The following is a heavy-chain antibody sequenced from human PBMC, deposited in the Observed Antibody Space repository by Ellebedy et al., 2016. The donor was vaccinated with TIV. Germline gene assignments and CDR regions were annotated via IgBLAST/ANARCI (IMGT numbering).Heavy chain of an antibody. V-gene: IGHV3-74*01. Sequence: HTGGSLRLSCVASGFTLSGYWMHWVRQVPGKGLVWLARINTDGSSTSYADSVESRFTISRDNAKKTLYLEMSGLRSDDTAVYYCARESVRYFDWDYWGQGTLVAV. CDR1: GFTLSGYW. CDR2: INTDGSST. J-gene: IGHJ4*02. D-gene: IGHD3-9*01. CDR3: ARESVRYFDWDY.